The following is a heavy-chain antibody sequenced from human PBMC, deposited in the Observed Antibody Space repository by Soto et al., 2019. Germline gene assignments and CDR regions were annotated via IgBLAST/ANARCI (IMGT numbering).Heavy chain of an antibody. V-gene: IGHV3-11*01. D-gene: IGHD3-16*01. Sequence: QVQLVESGGGLVKPGGSLRLSCAVSGFTFSNYYMAWIRQAPGKGLEWVSYISTSGTSTFYADSVKDRFTISRDNAENSLSLQMDSLRVEDTAVSFCARDGVLFRAGFDSWGQGTLVTVAS. CDR1: GFTFSNYY. CDR3: ARDGVLFRAGFDS. CDR2: ISTSGTST. J-gene: IGHJ4*02.